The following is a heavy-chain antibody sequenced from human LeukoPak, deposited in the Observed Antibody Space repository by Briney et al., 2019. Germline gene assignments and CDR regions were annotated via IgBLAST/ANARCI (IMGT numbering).Heavy chain of an antibody. CDR2: MNPNSGNT. Sequence: ASVKVSCKASGYTFTSYDINWVRQATGQGLEWMGWMNPNSGNTGYAQKFQGRVTMTRNTSISTAYMELSSLRSEDTAVYYCARSHPSSTSWLTGYYYYYYGMDVWGQGTTVTVSS. CDR1: GYTFTSYD. V-gene: IGHV1-8*01. D-gene: IGHD2-2*01. J-gene: IGHJ6*02. CDR3: ARSHPSSTSWLTGYYYYYYGMDV.